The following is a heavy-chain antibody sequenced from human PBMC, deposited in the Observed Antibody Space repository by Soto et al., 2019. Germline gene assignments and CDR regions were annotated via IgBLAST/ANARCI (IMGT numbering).Heavy chain of an antibody. Sequence: ASVKVSCKASGYSFTSLHANWVRQAAGQGLEWIGWMNPHSGDTGYAQKFQGRVTMTRDISLTTAYLELRSLRDEDTAVYYCAKDLEVVGATRWGFDTWGQGTLVTVSS. CDR3: AKDLEVVGATRWGFDT. J-gene: IGHJ5*02. D-gene: IGHD1-26*01. CDR1: GYSFTSLH. V-gene: IGHV1-8*01. CDR2: MNPHSGDT.